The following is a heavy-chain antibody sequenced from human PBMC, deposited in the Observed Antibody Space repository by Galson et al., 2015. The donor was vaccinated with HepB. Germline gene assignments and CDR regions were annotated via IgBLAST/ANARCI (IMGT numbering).Heavy chain of an antibody. CDR2: ISGSGANT. J-gene: IGHJ3*01. Sequence: SLRLSCATSGFTFDSYAMSWVRQVPGKGLEWVSVISGSGANTNYADSVKGRFTISRDNSKNTLYLQMNSLRADDTAVYYCAKDDGYGDYPIQASAFNFWGQGTMVTVSS. CDR3: AKDDGYGDYPIQASAFNF. D-gene: IGHD4-17*01. V-gene: IGHV3-23*01. CDR1: GFTFDSYA.